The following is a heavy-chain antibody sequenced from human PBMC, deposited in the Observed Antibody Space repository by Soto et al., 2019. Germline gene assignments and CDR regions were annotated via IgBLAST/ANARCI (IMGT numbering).Heavy chain of an antibody. V-gene: IGHV3-33*01. D-gene: IGHD3-22*01. CDR2: IWYDGSNK. CDR1: GFTFSSYG. CDR3: AREGAYYYDSSGYYY. Sequence: QVQLVESGGGVVQPGRSLRLSCAASGFTFSSYGMHWVRQAPGKGLEWVAVIWYDGSNKYYADSVKGRFTISRDNSKNTLYLQMNSLRAEDTAVYYCAREGAYYYDSSGYYYWGQGTLDTVSS. J-gene: IGHJ4*02.